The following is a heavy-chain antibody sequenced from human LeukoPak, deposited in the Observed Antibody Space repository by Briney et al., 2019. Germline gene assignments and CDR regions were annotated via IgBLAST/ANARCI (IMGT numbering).Heavy chain of an antibody. D-gene: IGHD5-12*01. V-gene: IGHV1-24*01. CDR1: RYTLTELS. CDR3: ATALRWLRSYFDY. Sequence: GASVKVSCKVSRYTLTELSMHWVRQAPGKGLEWMGGLDPEDGETIYAQKFQGRVTMTEDTSTDTAYMELSSLRSEDTAVYYCATALRWLRSYFDYWGQGTLVTVSS. CDR2: LDPEDGET. J-gene: IGHJ4*02.